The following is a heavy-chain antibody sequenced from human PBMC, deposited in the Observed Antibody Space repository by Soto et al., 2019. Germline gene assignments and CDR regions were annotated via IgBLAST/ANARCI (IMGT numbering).Heavy chain of an antibody. J-gene: IGHJ6*01. Sequence: SVKVSCKASGCTFSSYAISWVRQAPGQGLEWMGGIIPIFGTANYAQKFQGRVTITADKSTSTAYMELSRLRSEDTAVYYCARGRSSSWGTYYYGMEVLGQGTTVNVSS. D-gene: IGHD6-6*01. CDR1: GCTFSSYA. CDR3: ARGRSSSWGTYYYGMEV. V-gene: IGHV1-69*06. CDR2: IIPIFGTA.